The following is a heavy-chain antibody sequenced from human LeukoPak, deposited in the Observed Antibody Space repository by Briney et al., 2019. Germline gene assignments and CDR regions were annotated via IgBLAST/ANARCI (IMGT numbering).Heavy chain of an antibody. CDR3: ARRPAGVPTEPNWFDP. V-gene: IGHV4-39*01. CDR2: IYYSGTT. D-gene: IGHD2-2*01. J-gene: IGHJ5*02. Sequence: KASETLSLTCTVSGGSMSSSSYYWGWIRQPPGKGLEWIGSIYYSGTTYYNPSLRSRVTISIDTSKKQFSLKLTSVTAADTAVYYCARRPAGVPTEPNWFDPWGQGILVTVSS. CDR1: GGSMSSSSYY.